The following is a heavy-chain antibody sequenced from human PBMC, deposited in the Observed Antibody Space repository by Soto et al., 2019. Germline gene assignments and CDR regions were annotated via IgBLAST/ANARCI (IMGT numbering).Heavy chain of an antibody. CDR1: GFTFSSYS. CDR3: AKSRLPRPHFDY. CDR2: ISSSSSYI. D-gene: IGHD5-18*01. Sequence: GGSLRLSCAASGFTFSSYSMNWVRQAPGKGLEWVSSISSSSSYIYYADSVKGRFTISRDNSKNTLYLQMNSLRAEDTAIYYCAKSRLPRPHFDYWGQGTLVTVSS. V-gene: IGHV3-21*04. J-gene: IGHJ4*02.